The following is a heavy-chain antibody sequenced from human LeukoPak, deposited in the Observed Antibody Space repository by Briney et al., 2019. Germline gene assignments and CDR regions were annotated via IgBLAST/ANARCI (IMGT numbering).Heavy chain of an antibody. J-gene: IGHJ6*03. V-gene: IGHV3-21*01. CDR2: ISSTSEYV. D-gene: IGHD2-21*01. CDR3: ARVPLDIILLYYMDV. Sequence: GGSLRLSCAASGFTFSNYCMNWVSQAPGEGLEWVASISSTSEYVLHSDSVQGRFSISRDNARDSLFLEMNSLRAEDTAIYYCARVPLDIILLYYMDVWGKGTTVTVSS. CDR1: GFTFSNYC.